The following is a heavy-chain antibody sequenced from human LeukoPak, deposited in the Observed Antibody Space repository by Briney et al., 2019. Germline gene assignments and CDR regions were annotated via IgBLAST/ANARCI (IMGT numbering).Heavy chain of an antibody. V-gene: IGHV4-39*02. CDR3: AKEARFLSGNYYGRDDF. D-gene: IGHD1-26*01. CDR2: IYYNGAT. Sequence: SETLSLTCDVSGGSISSTSYYWGWIRQPPGKGLEWIGTIYYNGATHYSPSLKSRVSISVDTSKNQFSLKLSSVTATDTAVYYCAKEARFLSGNYYGRDDFWGQGTLVTVSS. CDR1: GGSISSTSYY. J-gene: IGHJ4*02.